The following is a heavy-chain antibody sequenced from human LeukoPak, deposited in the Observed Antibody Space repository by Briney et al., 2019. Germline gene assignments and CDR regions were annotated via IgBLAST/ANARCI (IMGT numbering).Heavy chain of an antibody. CDR1: GFTVSNNY. CDR2: IYSGDNT. V-gene: IGHV3-66*02. J-gene: IGHJ4*02. CDR3: AGRRVLDASFDY. Sequence: GGSLRLSCAASGFTVSNNYMSWVRQAPGKGLEWISVIYSGDNTYYVESVKGRFTISRDNSKNTLFLQMNRLRAEDTAVYYCAGRRVLDASFDYWGQGTLVTVSS. D-gene: IGHD3-16*01.